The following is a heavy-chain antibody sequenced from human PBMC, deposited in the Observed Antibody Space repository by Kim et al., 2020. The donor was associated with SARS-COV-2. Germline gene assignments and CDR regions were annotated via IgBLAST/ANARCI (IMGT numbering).Heavy chain of an antibody. CDR3: ARVRPKGSGWALGPLWDS. Sequence: SETLSLTCTVSGGSISSYYWSWIRQPPGKGLEWIGYIYYSGSTNYNPSLKSRVTISVDTSKNQFSLKLSSVTAADTAVYYCARVRPKGSGWALGPLWDSWGQGTLVTVSS. CDR2: IYYSGST. J-gene: IGHJ4*02. CDR1: GGSISSYY. D-gene: IGHD6-19*01. V-gene: IGHV4-59*01.